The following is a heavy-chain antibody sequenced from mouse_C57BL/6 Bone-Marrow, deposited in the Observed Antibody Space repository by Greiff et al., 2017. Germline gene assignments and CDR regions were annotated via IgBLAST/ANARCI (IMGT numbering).Heavy chain of an antibody. CDR3: AVDFYAMDY. J-gene: IGHJ4*01. CDR1: GFTFSSYA. V-gene: IGHV5-4*03. Sequence: EVTVVESGGGLVKPGGSLKLSCAASGFTFSSYAMSWVRQTPEKRLEWVATISDGGSYTYYPDNVKGRFTISRDNAKNNLYLQMRHLKSADTARDNCAVDFYAMDYWGQGTSVTVSS. CDR2: ISDGGSYT.